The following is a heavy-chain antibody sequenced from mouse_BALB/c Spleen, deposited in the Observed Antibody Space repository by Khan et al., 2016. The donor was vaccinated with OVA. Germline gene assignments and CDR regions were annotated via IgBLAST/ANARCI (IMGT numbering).Heavy chain of an antibody. D-gene: IGHD1-1*01. V-gene: IGHV3-2*02. CDR3: ARVYGGDFDY. CDR1: GYSITTDYA. J-gene: IGHJ2*01. Sequence: VQLKQSGPGLVKPSQSLSLTCTVTGYSITTDYAWNWIRQFPGNKLEWMGFISYSGNTTYNPSLKSRISITRDTSKNQFFLQLKSVTTEDTARYYCARVYGGDFDYWGQGTTLTVSS. CDR2: ISYSGNT.